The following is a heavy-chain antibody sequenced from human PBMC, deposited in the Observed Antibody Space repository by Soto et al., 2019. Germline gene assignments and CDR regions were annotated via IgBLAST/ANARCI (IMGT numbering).Heavy chain of an antibody. CDR3: ARGANDFWSGYYPNWSDP. CDR1: GGSISSGDYY. Sequence: PPETLSLTCTVSGGSISSGDYYWSWIRQPPGKGLEWIGYIYYSGSTYYNPSLKSRVTISVDTSKNQFSLELSSVTAADTAVYYCARGANDFWSGYYPNWSDPWGQGTLLTVSS. V-gene: IGHV4-30-4*01. CDR2: IYYSGST. D-gene: IGHD3-3*01. J-gene: IGHJ5*02.